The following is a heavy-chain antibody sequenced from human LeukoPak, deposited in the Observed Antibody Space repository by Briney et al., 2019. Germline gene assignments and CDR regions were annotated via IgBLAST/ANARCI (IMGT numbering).Heavy chain of an antibody. CDR1: GFTFSSYA. D-gene: IGHD6-19*01. Sequence: GGSLRLSCAASGFTFSSYAMSWVRQAPGKGLEWVSAISGSGGSTYYADSVKGRFTISRDNAKNSLYLQMNSLRAEDTAVYYCARLSTAVPGQDHWGQGTLVTVSS. V-gene: IGHV3-23*01. CDR3: ARLSTAVPGQDH. J-gene: IGHJ4*02. CDR2: ISGSGGST.